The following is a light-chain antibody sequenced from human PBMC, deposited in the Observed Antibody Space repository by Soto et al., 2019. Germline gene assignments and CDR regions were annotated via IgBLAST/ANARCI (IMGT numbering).Light chain of an antibody. CDR1: SSNIGAGFD. J-gene: IGLJ2*01. CDR2: SDV. Sequence: QSVLTQPPSVSGAPGQRVSISCSGSSSNIGAGFDVHWYQQFPGAAPKLLIYSDVNRPSGVPYRFSASKSGPSASLTITGLQTEDEAHYYCQSYDSGVSASVFGGGTKLTVL. V-gene: IGLV1-40*01. CDR3: QSYDSGVSASV.